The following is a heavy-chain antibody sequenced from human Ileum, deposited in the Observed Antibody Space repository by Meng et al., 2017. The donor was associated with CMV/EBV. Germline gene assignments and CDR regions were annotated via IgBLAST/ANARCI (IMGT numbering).Heavy chain of an antibody. D-gene: IGHD3-10*01. Sequence: LRLAGVASGVALSNAWMSWVRQAPGKGLEWVGRIKSKADGGTTDYAAPVKGRFTISRDDSKNTLYLQMNSLKTEDTAVFYCSTERGDYWGQGTLVTVSS. CDR1: GVALSNAW. CDR3: STERGDY. V-gene: IGHV3-15*01. CDR2: IKSKADGGTT. J-gene: IGHJ4*02.